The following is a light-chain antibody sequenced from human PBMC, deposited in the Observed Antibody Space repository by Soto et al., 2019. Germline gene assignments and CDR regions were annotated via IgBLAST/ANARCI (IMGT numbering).Light chain of an antibody. CDR3: SSYTSSSTYV. CDR2: EVS. CDR1: SSDVGSHNR. J-gene: IGLJ1*01. V-gene: IGLV2-18*02. Sequence: QSALTQPPSVSGSPGQSVTISCTGTSSDVGSHNRVSWYQQPPGTAPKLLIYEVSNRPSGVPDRFSGSKSGNTASLTISGLQAEDEADYYCSSYTSSSTYVFGSGTKVTVL.